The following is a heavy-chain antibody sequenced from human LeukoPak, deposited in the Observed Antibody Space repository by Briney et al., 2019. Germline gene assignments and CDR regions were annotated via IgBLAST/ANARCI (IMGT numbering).Heavy chain of an antibody. CDR1: GFTFSSFP. CDR2: ISSTGGTS. CDR3: ARVMSGSGSKYFDY. J-gene: IGHJ4*02. Sequence: GGSLRLSCAASGFTFSSFPMHWVRQVPGKGLEYVSAISSTGGTSYYANSVKDRFTISRDNSKNTLYLQMGSLRAEDMAVYYCARVMSGSGSKYFDYWGQGTLVTVSS. D-gene: IGHD3-10*01. V-gene: IGHV3-64*01.